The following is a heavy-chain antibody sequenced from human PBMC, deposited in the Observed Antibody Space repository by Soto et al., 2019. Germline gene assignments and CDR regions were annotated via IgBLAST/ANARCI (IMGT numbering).Heavy chain of an antibody. J-gene: IGHJ2*01. CDR1: GFTFSSYA. V-gene: IGHV3-23*01. CDR2: ISNSGGTT. D-gene: IGHD6-13*01. Sequence: EVQLLESGGGLVQPGGSLRLSCAASGFTFSSYAMTWVRQAPGKGLEWVSVISNSGGTTYYADSVKGRFTISRDNSKNMLYLLMSSLRAEDTAVYYCAKTYSNIWSHWYFDLWGRGTLVTVSS. CDR3: AKTYSNIWSHWYFDL.